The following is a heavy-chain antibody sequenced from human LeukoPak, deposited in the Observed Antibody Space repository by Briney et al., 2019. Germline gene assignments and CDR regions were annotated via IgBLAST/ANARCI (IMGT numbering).Heavy chain of an antibody. CDR3: ACSSWYGWFDP. CDR2: IKQDGSEK. J-gene: IGHJ5*02. Sequence: GGSLRLSCAASGFTFSSYWMSWVRQAPGKGLEWVANIKQDGSEKYYVDSVKGRFTISRDNAKNSLYLQMNSLRAEDTAVYYCACSSWYGWFDPWGQGTLVTVSS. CDR1: GFTFSSYW. V-gene: IGHV3-7*01. D-gene: IGHD6-13*01.